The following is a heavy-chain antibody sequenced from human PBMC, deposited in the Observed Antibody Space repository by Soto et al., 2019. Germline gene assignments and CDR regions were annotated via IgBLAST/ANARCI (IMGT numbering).Heavy chain of an antibody. CDR2: ITGSGDYT. CDR3: GKVPNGAYFGAFDF. Sequence: VQRLESGGGLLQPGESLRLSCAASGFTFSSYALTWVRQAPGKGLEWVSSITGSGDYTRYTDSVKGRFTITRDNAKNTLFLQMKSLRADDTAIYYCGKVPNGAYFGAFDFWGQGTMVTVSS. V-gene: IGHV3-23*01. D-gene: IGHD4-17*01. CDR1: GFTFSSYA. J-gene: IGHJ3*01.